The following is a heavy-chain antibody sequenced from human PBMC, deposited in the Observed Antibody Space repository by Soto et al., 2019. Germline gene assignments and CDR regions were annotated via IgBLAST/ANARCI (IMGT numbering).Heavy chain of an antibody. J-gene: IGHJ4*02. V-gene: IGHV3-23*01. Sequence: EVQLLESGGGLVQPGGSLRLSCAASGFTFSSYNMAWVRQAPGKGLDWVSSISDTGGNTYYADSVKGRFTISRDNSKNTLYLQMNSLRAADSALYYCARGGNSGYNYWGQGALVTVSS. D-gene: IGHD6-13*01. CDR2: ISDTGGNT. CDR1: GFTFSSYN. CDR3: ARGGNSGYNY.